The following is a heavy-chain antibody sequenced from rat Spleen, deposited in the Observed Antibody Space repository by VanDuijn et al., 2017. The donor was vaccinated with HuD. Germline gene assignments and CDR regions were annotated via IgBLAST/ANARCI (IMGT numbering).Heavy chain of an antibody. D-gene: IGHD1-6*01. V-gene: IGHV5-20*01. Sequence: EVQLVESGGGLVQPGRSMKLSCEASGFSFSDYGMAWVLQAPTKGLEWVASISFDGASTYYRDSVKGRFSISRDNAKSSLYLQMDSLRSEDTATYYCTRDRILRSTGFDYWGQGVMVTVSS. CDR2: ISFDGAST. CDR3: TRDRILRSTGFDY. J-gene: IGHJ2*01. CDR1: GFSFSDYG.